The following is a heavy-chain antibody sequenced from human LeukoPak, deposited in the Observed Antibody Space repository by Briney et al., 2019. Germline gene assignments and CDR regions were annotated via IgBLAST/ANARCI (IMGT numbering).Heavy chain of an antibody. J-gene: IGHJ6*03. CDR2: ISGSGGNT. CDR3: AVVLDYYYMDV. D-gene: IGHD2-15*01. Sequence: PGGSLRLSCAASGFTFSSYTMNWVRQAPGKGLEWVSVISGSGGNTYYADSVKGRFTISRDNSKSTLYLQMNSLRAEDTAVYYCAVVLDYYYMDVWGKGTTVTVSS. V-gene: IGHV3-23*01. CDR1: GFTFSSYT.